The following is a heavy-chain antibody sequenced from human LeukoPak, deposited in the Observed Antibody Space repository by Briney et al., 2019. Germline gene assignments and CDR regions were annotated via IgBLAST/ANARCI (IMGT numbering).Heavy chain of an antibody. D-gene: IGHD3-10*01. CDR1: GGSFSGYY. J-gene: IGHJ4*02. CDR3: ARGSTAVRGVFSFDY. Sequence: SETLSLTCAVYGGSFSGYYWSWIRQPPGKGLEWIGEINHSGSTNYNPSLKSRVAISVDTSKNQFSLKLSSVTAADTAVYYCARGSTAVRGVFSFDYWPQGTLVTVSS. CDR2: INHSGST. V-gene: IGHV4-34*01.